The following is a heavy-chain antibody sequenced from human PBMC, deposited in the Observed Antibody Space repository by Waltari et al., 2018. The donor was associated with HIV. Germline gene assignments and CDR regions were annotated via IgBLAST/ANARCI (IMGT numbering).Heavy chain of an antibody. V-gene: IGHV4-4*02. CDR3: ARGGGIVVKMYADDAFDI. CDR2: IYHSGGT. J-gene: IGHJ3*02. D-gene: IGHD2-2*01. CDR1: GDSVSSSNW. Sequence: QVQLQESGPGLVKPSGTLSLTCAVSGDSVSSSNWWNWVRQRPGKGLEWIVEIYHSGGTNYNPSLKSRVTISVDKSKNQFSLNMSSMTAADTAVYYCARGGGIVVKMYADDAFDIWGQGTMVTVSS.